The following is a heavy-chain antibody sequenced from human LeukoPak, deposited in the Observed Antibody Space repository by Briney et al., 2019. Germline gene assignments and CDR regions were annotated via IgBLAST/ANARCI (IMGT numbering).Heavy chain of an antibody. CDR3: ARDPRYYSDLYSFDS. CDR2: INLDGSDT. CDR1: GFSFSSSW. Sequence: GGSLRLSCAASGFSFSSSWMSWVRQAPGEGLEWGAHINLDGSDTYYVDSVKGRFTISRDNAKNSLFLQMDSLRAEDTAVYYCARDPRYYSDLYSFDSWGQGTLVTVSS. J-gene: IGHJ4*02. D-gene: IGHD3-22*01. V-gene: IGHV3-7*01.